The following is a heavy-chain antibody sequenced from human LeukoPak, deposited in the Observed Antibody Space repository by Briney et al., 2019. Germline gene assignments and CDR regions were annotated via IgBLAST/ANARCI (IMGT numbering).Heavy chain of an antibody. CDR2: IYYSGST. V-gene: IGHV4-59*08. CDR1: GGSISSYY. J-gene: IGHJ4*02. Sequence: PSETLPLTCSVSGGSISSYYWSWIRQPPGKGLEWIGYIYYSGSTNYNPSLKSRVTISVDTSKNQFSLRLSSVTAADAAVYYCARGSSIVARPFDYWGPGALVTVSS. D-gene: IGHD6-6*01. CDR3: ARGSSIVARPFDY.